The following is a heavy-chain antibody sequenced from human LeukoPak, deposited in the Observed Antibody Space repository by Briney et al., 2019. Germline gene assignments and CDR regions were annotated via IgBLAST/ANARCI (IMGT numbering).Heavy chain of an antibody. D-gene: IGHD3-3*01. CDR3: ARGLWSAHRREYYFDS. J-gene: IGHJ4*02. V-gene: IGHV1-3*04. CDR1: GYTFTNYA. Sequence: ASVKVSCKASGYTFTNYAVNWMRQAPGQRLEWMGWINTGNGDTKFSQNYQARVTITRDASASTAYMELSSLTSEDTAAYFCARGLWSAHRREYYFDSWGQGTLVTVSS. CDR2: INTGNGDT.